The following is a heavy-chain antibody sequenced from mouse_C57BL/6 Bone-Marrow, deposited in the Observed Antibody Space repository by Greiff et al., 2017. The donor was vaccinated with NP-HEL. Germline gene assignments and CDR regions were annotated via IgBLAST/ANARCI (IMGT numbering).Heavy chain of an antibody. CDR2: IYPRSGNT. Sequence: VQLQQSGAELARPGASVKLSCKASGYTFTSYGISWVKQRTGQGLEWIGEIYPRSGNTYYNEKFKGKATLTAVKSSSTAYMELRSLTSEDSAVYFCARQLGRSWFAYWGQGTLVTVSA. CDR3: ARQLGRSWFAY. D-gene: IGHD4-1*02. CDR1: GYTFTSYG. J-gene: IGHJ3*01. V-gene: IGHV1-81*01.